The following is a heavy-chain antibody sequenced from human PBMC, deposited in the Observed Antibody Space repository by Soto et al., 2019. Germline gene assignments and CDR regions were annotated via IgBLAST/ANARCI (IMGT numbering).Heavy chain of an antibody. CDR3: ARPREPRGYDLIDY. D-gene: IGHD5-12*01. CDR1: GFAFTSFS. J-gene: IGHJ4*02. CDR2: ISPVGNSV. V-gene: IGHV3-21*02. Sequence: EVQVVEAGGGVVKPGGSLRLACAASGFAFTSFSWNWVRQAPGKGLEWVSAISPVGNSVYYADSVKGQFTISRDNAKNSPYLQMDNLRAEDAAVYYCARPREPRGYDLIDYWGQGTLVTVSS.